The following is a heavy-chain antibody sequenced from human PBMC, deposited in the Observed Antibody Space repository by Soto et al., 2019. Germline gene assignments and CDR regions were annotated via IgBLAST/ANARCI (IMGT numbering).Heavy chain of an antibody. CDR2: IDAGNGNT. J-gene: IGHJ4*02. CDR3: ARDNSGWSDY. Sequence: ASVKVSCKASGYTFTRYFMHWVRQAPGQRLEWMGWIDAGNGNTVYLQKFQGRVTITRDTSASTVYMELSSLRSEDTAVYYCARDNSGWSDYWGQGTLVTVSS. D-gene: IGHD6-19*01. CDR1: GYTFTRYF. V-gene: IGHV1-3*01.